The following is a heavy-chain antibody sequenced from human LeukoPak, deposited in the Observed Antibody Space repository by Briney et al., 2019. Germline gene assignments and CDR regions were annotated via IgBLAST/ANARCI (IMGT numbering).Heavy chain of an antibody. J-gene: IGHJ4*02. CDR3: AKEGWDY. Sequence: GGSLRLSCAASGFTFSNYAMCWVRQAPGKGLEWVSCISGSDGSTYYADSVKGRFTISRDNSQNTMYMQMNSLRVDDTAVYYCAKEGWDYWGQGTLVTVSS. CDR2: ISGSDGST. V-gene: IGHV3-23*01. D-gene: IGHD2-15*01. CDR1: GFTFSNYA.